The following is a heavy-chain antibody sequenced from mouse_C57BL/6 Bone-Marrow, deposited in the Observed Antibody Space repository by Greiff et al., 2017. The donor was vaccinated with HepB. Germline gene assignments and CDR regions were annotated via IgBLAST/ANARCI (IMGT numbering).Heavy chain of an antibody. J-gene: IGHJ2*01. D-gene: IGHD4-1*01. CDR1: GYTFTNYW. V-gene: IGHV1-63*01. CDR3: ARCANWDLYFDY. Sequence: VKLMESGAELVRPGTSVKMSCKASGYTFTNYWIGWAKQRPGHGLEWSGDIYPGGGYTNYNEKFKGKATMTAYKSSSTAYMQFSSLTSEDSAIYYCARCANWDLYFDYWGQGTTLTVSS. CDR2: IYPGGGYT.